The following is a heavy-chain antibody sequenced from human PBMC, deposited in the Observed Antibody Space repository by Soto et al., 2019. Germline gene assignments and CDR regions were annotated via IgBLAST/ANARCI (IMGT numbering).Heavy chain of an antibody. CDR2: VSWDRVTD. Sequence: EVHLVESGGGMAQPGGSLRLSCAASGATFNADSFAMHWVRQVPGKGLEWVSGVSWDRVTDGYADSVQGRFTVSRDHASNSLSLQMDSLRPDDTALYYCTVSTADIVLLPSNIHFESWGQGTLVTVSS. CDR3: TVSTADIVLLPSNIHFES. J-gene: IGHJ4*02. V-gene: IGHV3-9*01. CDR1: GATFNADSFA. D-gene: IGHD2-8*02.